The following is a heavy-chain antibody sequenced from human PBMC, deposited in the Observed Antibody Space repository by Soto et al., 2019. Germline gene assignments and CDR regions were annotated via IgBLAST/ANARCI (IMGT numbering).Heavy chain of an antibody. CDR3: VRCSSTSCWGEFDP. Sequence: PGGSLRLSCAAFGFTFSDYYMSWIRQAPGKGLEWVSYISSSSSYTNYADSVKGRFTISRDNAKNSLYLQMNSLRAEDTAVYYCVRCSSTSCWGEFDPWGQGTLVTVSS. CDR1: GFTFSDYY. J-gene: IGHJ5*02. CDR2: ISSSSSYT. V-gene: IGHV3-11*06. D-gene: IGHD2-2*01.